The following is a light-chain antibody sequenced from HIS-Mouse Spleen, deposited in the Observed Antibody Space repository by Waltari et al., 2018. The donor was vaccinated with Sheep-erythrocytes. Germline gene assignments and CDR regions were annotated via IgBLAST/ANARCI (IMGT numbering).Light chain of an antibody. CDR2: DVS. V-gene: IGLV2-11*01. J-gene: IGLJ1*01. CDR1: SMDVGGYNY. CDR3: CSYAGSYTFV. Sequence: QSALPHPRSVSGSPGQSVTISCPGTSMDVGGYNYVSWYQQHPGKAPKLMIYDVSKRPSGVPDRFSGSKSGNTASLTISGLQAEDEADYYCCSYAGSYTFVFGTGTKV.